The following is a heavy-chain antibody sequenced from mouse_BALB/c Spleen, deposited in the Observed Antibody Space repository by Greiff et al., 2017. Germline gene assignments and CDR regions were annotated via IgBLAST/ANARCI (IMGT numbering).Heavy chain of an antibody. D-gene: IGHD3-1*01. Sequence: VQLQQSGPGLVKPSQSLSLTCTVTGYSITSDYAWNWIRQFPGNKLEWMGYISYSGSTSYNPSLKSRISITRDTSKNQFFLQLNSVTTEDTATYYCASGDGPWFAYWGQGTLVTVSA. J-gene: IGHJ3*01. V-gene: IGHV3-2*02. CDR2: ISYSGST. CDR3: ASGDGPWFAY. CDR1: GYSITSDYA.